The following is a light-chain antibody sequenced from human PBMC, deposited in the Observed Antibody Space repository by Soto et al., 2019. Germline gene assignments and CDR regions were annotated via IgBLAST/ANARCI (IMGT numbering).Light chain of an antibody. V-gene: IGKV1-6*01. Sequence: ATQMTQSPSFLSASVGDRVTITCRASQDIGNDLGWYQQKPGKAPNLLIYAASSLQSGVPSRFSGSGSGTDFTLTISSLQPEDCATYYCLQDYNYPPTFGPGTRVEIK. J-gene: IGKJ1*01. CDR2: AAS. CDR3: LQDYNYPPT. CDR1: QDIGND.